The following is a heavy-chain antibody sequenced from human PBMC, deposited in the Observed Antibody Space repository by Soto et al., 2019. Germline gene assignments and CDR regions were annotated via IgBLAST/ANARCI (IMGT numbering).Heavy chain of an antibody. CDR1: GYTFTSYG. CDR3: ARDLHYYDSSGYYYEAEYFQH. J-gene: IGHJ1*01. Sequence: SVKVSFKASGYTFTSYGISWVRHAPVQGLELMGWISAYNGNTNYAQKLQGRVTMTTDTSTSTAYMELRSLRSDDTAVYYCARDLHYYDSSGYYYEAEYFQHWGQGTLVTVSS. D-gene: IGHD3-22*01. V-gene: IGHV1-18*04. CDR2: ISAYNGNT.